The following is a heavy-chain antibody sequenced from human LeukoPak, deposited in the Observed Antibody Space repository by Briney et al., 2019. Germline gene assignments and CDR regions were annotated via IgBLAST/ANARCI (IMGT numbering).Heavy chain of an antibody. CDR2: IYPGDSDT. V-gene: IGHV5-51*03. D-gene: IGHD5-24*01. J-gene: IGHJ3*02. CDR3: ARLNFTPRAKHDAFDI. CDR1: GYSFTSYW. Sequence: GESLKISCKGSGYSFTSYWIGWVRQMPGKGLEWMGIIYPGDSDTRYSPSFQGQVTISADKSISTAYLQWSSLKASDTAMYYCARLNFTPRAKHDAFDIWGQGTMVTVSS.